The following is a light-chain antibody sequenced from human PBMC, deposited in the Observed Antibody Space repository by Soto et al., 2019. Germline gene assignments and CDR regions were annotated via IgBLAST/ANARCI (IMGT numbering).Light chain of an antibody. Sequence: EIVMTQSPATLSVSPGERVTLSCRASQSVSTNLAWYQQKAGQAPRLLIYGASTRATGIPGRFSGSGSGTEFTLTISSLQSEDVAIYYCQQYKYWPLAFGGGTRVEIK. CDR3: QQYKYWPLA. CDR1: QSVSTN. J-gene: IGKJ4*01. CDR2: GAS. V-gene: IGKV3-15*01.